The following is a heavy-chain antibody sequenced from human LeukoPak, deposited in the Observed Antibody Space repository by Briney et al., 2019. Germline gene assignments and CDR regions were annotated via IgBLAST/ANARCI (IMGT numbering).Heavy chain of an antibody. CDR3: AREGGIAAAGNAFDI. CDR1: GYTFTGDY. D-gene: IGHD6-13*01. Sequence: ASVKVSCKASGYTFTGDYMHWVRQAPGQGREWMGRINPNSGGTNYSQKFQGRVTMTRDTSISTAYMELSRLRSDDTAVYYCAREGGIAAAGNAFDIWGQGTMVTVSS. J-gene: IGHJ3*02. CDR2: INPNSGGT. V-gene: IGHV1-2*06.